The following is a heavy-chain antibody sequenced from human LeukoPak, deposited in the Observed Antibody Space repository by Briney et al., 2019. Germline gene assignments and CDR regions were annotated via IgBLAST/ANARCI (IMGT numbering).Heavy chain of an antibody. CDR2: ISGDGCST. CDR3: AKDDSSSTSCRPFDI. J-gene: IGHJ3*02. Sequence: GGSLRLSCAASGFTFDDYAMHWVRQAPGKGLEWVSLISGDGCSTYYADSVKGRFTISRDTSKNSLYLQMNSLRTEDTVLYYCAKDDSSSTSCRPFDIWGQGTMVTVSS. CDR1: GFTFDDYA. V-gene: IGHV3-43*02. D-gene: IGHD2-2*01.